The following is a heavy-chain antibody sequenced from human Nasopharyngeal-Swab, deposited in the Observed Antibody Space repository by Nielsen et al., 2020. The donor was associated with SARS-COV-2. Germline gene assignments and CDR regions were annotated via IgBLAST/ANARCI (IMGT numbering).Heavy chain of an antibody. CDR3: ARMTPLAVAGGSWFDP. CDR1: GGSISSYY. Sequence: GSLRLSCTVSGGSISSYYWTWIRQPPGKGLEWIGYIYYSGSTNYNPSLKSRVTISVDTSKNQFSLKLSSVTAADTAVYYCARMTPLAVAGGSWFDPWGQGTLVTVSS. CDR2: IYYSGST. J-gene: IGHJ5*02. V-gene: IGHV4-59*12. D-gene: IGHD6-19*01.